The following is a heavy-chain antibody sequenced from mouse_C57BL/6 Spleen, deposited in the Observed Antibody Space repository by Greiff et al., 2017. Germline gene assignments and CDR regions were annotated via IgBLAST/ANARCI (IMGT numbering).Heavy chain of an antibody. V-gene: IGHV5-4*03. CDR3: ARGEERGYFDY. CDR2: ISDGGSYT. Sequence: EVKVVESGGGLVKPGGSLKLSCAASGFTFSSYAMSWVRQTPEKRLEWVATISDGGSYTYYPDNVKGRFTISRDNAKNNLYLQMSHLKSEDTAMYYCARGEERGYFDYWGQGTTLTVSS. CDR1: GFTFSSYA. J-gene: IGHJ2*01.